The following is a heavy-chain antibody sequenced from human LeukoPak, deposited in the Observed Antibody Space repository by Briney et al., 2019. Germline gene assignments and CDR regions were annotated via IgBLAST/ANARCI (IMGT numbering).Heavy chain of an antibody. CDR3: ARGSTVTTGYWYFDL. Sequence: ASVKVSCKASGYTFTSYGISWVRQAPGQGLEWMGWISAYNGNTNYAQKLQGRVTMTTDTSTSTAYMELRGLRSDDTAVYYCARGSTVTTGYWYFDLWGRGTLVTVSS. J-gene: IGHJ2*01. CDR2: ISAYNGNT. V-gene: IGHV1-18*01. D-gene: IGHD4-17*01. CDR1: GYTFTSYG.